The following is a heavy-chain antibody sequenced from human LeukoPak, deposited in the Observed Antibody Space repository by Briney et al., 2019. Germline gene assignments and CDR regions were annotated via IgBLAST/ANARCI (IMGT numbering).Heavy chain of an antibody. D-gene: IGHD3-3*01. J-gene: IGHJ3*02. V-gene: IGHV4-4*07. CDR2: VSTSGTS. Sequence: SETLSLTCTGYGGCISTNYWSWIRQPAGKGLEWIGRVSTSGTSSYNPSLKSRVTMSLDTSKNQFSLKLNSVTAADTAVYYCARERDLELLLQCSLFDIWSQGTMVTVSS. CDR3: ARERDLELLLQCSLFDI. CDR1: GGCISTNY.